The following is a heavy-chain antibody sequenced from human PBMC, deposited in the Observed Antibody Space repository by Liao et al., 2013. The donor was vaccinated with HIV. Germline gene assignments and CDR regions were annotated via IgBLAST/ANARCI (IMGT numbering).Heavy chain of an antibody. Sequence: QLQLQESGPGLVKPSQTLSLTCTVSGGSISSGDYYWSWIRQPPGKGLEWIGYIYYSGSTYYNPSLKSRVTISVDTSKNQFSLKLSSVTAADTAVYYCARGTYYYDSSGYYMFDYWAREPWSPSPQ. CDR2: IYYSGST. D-gene: IGHD3-22*01. CDR1: GGSISSGDYY. CDR3: ARGTYYYDSSGYYMFDY. J-gene: IGHJ4*02. V-gene: IGHV4-30-4*08.